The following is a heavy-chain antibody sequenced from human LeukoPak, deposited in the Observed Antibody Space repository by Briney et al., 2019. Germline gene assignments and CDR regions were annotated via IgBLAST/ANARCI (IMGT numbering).Heavy chain of an antibody. V-gene: IGHV3-23*01. J-gene: IGHJ4*02. CDR2: ITDTGDKT. CDR3: AKMTDSTPYSSGTFDS. CDR1: GFPLRSYA. Sequence: GGSLRLSCSASGFPLRSYAMGWVRQAPGKGLEWVSAITDTGDKTYYADSVKGRFTISRDNSRNTLYLHMSRLRAGDTALFYCAKMTDSTPYSSGTFDSWGQGTLVTVSS. D-gene: IGHD3-10*01.